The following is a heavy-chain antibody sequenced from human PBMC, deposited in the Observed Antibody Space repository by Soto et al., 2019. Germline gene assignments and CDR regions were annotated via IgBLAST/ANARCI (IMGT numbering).Heavy chain of an antibody. Sequence: QVQLMESGGGVVLPGTSLKLSCAASGFPFDSYVRHWVRQAPGKGLEWVASTYYDASKQYYADSVKGRFTISRDNSKNTVSLQMNSLRPEDTAVYYYANILTGPTNYWGQGTLVAVSS. D-gene: IGHD1-20*01. CDR2: TYYDASKQ. CDR1: GFPFDSYV. V-gene: IGHV3-33*08. J-gene: IGHJ4*02. CDR3: ANILTGPTNY.